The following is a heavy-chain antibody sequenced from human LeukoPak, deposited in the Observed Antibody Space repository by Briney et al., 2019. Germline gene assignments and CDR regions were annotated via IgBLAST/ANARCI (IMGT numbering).Heavy chain of an antibody. Sequence: PGGSLRLSCAASGFTFSSYGMHWVRQAPGKGLEWVAFIRYDGSNKYYADSVKGRFTISRDNSKNTLYLQMNSLRAEDTAVYYCAKDAPDGYDGDYWGQGNLVTVSS. D-gene: IGHD5-12*01. J-gene: IGHJ4*02. V-gene: IGHV3-30*02. CDR2: IRYDGSNK. CDR1: GFTFSSYG. CDR3: AKDAPDGYDGDY.